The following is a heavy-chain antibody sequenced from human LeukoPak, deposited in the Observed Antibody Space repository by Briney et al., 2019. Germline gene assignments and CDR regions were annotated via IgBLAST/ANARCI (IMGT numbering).Heavy chain of an antibody. D-gene: IGHD3-10*01. CDR3: AKVAKYYYGSETYYFFEH. Sequence: PGGSLRLSCAASGFTFSSYSMNWVRQAPGKGLEWVSSISLSSSYIYYADSVKGRFTISRDNAKNSLYLQMNSLRVEDTAVYYCAKVAKYYYGSETYYFFEHWGQGTPVTASS. J-gene: IGHJ4*02. V-gene: IGHV3-21*01. CDR2: ISLSSSYI. CDR1: GFTFSSYS.